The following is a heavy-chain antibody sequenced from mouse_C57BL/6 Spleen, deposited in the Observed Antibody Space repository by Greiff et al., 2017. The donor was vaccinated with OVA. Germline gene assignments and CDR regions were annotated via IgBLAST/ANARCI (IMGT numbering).Heavy chain of an antibody. CDR3: ARDHYGTPFAY. Sequence: QVQLQQPGAELVKPGASVKLSCKASGYTFTSYWMHWVKQRPGQGLEWIGMIHPNSGSTNYNEKFKSKATLTVDKASSTAYMQLSSLTSEDSAVYYCARDHYGTPFAYWGQGTLVTVSA. V-gene: IGHV1-64*01. J-gene: IGHJ3*01. CDR1: GYTFTSYW. D-gene: IGHD2-1*01. CDR2: IHPNSGST.